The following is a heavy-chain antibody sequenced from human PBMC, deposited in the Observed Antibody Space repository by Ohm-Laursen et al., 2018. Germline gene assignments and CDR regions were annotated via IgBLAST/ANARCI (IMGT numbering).Heavy chain of an antibody. CDR1: GFSFSDYS. Sequence: SLRLSCAASGFSFSDYSMYWVRQAPGRGLEWLSYINARGTTVYYADSVKGRFTVSRDNVESSLYLQMDSLRAEDTALYYCARGVVATSQLGYFDYWGQGALVTVSS. CDR2: INARGTTV. D-gene: IGHD5-12*01. V-gene: IGHV3-48*01. CDR3: ARGVVATSQLGYFDY. J-gene: IGHJ4*02.